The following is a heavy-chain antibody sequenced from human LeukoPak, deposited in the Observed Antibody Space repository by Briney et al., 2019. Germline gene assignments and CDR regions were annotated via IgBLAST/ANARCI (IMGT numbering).Heavy chain of an antibody. D-gene: IGHD4-17*01. V-gene: IGHV5-51*01. CDR3: ARLPTVTTSFDY. Sequence: RTGESLKISCKGSGYSFTSYWIGWVRQMPGKGLEWMGIIYPGDSDTRYSLSFQGQVTISADKSISTAYLQWSSLEASDTAMYYCARLPTVTTSFDYWGQGTLVTVSS. J-gene: IGHJ4*02. CDR2: IYPGDSDT. CDR1: GYSFTSYW.